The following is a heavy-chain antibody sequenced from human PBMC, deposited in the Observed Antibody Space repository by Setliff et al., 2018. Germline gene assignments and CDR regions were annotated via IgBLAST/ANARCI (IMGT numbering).Heavy chain of an antibody. V-gene: IGHV3-21*01. D-gene: IGHD3-16*01. CDR1: GFTFSSYS. CDR2: ISSKNSYI. J-gene: IGHJ4*02. CDR3: ARDGGEY. Sequence: PGGSLRLSCAASGFTFSSYSMNWVRQAPGKGLEWVSSISSKNSYIYYADSVKSRFTISRDNAKNSLYLQMNSLRAEDTAVYYCARDGGEYWGQGTLVTVSS.